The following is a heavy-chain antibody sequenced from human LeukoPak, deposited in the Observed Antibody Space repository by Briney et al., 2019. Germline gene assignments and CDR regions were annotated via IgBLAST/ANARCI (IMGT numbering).Heavy chain of an antibody. CDR3: ARHDRIGYGSGYYSDI. CDR2: IYPGDSDT. Sequence: GESLKISCKGSGYSFTSYWIGWVRQMPGKGLEWMGIIYPGDSDTRYSPSLQGQVTISADKSISTAYLQWSSLKASDTAMYYCARHDRIGYGSGYYSDIWGQGTMVTVSS. V-gene: IGHV5-51*01. D-gene: IGHD3-22*01. CDR1: GYSFTSYW. J-gene: IGHJ3*02.